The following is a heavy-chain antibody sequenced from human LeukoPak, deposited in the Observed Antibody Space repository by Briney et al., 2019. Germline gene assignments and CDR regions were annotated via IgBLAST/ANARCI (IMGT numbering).Heavy chain of an antibody. CDR3: ATGVVPESPVIF. CDR1: GFTFSNYW. V-gene: IGHV3-23*01. Sequence: PGGSLRLSCAASGFTFSNYWMHWVRQAPGKGLVWVSAISGSGGSTYYADSVKGRFTISRDNSKNTLYLQMNSLRAEDTAVYYCATGVVPESPVIFWGQGTLVTVSS. CDR2: ISGSGGST. J-gene: IGHJ4*02. D-gene: IGHD3-16*02.